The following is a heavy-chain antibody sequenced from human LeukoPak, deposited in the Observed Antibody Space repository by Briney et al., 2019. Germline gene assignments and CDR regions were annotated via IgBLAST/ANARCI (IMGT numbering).Heavy chain of an antibody. J-gene: IGHJ6*02. V-gene: IGHV3-23*01. CDR2: ISGSGGST. CDR1: GFTFSSYW. D-gene: IGHD2-8*01. Sequence: PGGSLRLSCAASGFTFSSYWMHWVRQAPGKGLEWVSAISGSGGSTYYADSVKGRFTISRDNSKNTLYLQMNSLRAEDTAVYYCAKDVDCTNGVCFIRYYYYYGMDVWGQGTTVTVSS. CDR3: AKDVDCTNGVCFIRYYYYYGMDV.